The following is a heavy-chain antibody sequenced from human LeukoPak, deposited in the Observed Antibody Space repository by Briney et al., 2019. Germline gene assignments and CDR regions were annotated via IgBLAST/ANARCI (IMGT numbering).Heavy chain of an antibody. Sequence: GGSLRLSCAASGFTFSNYPMHWVRQAPGKGLEWLAVISSDGGTKYYADSVQGRFTVSRDNSQNTLSLQMNSLRPEHTAVFYCGRRGSSSWYGGGWAYWGREIRVPVSS. J-gene: IGHJ4*02. CDR3: GRRGSSSWYGGGWAY. CDR2: ISSDGGTK. CDR1: GFTFSNYP. V-gene: IGHV3-30-3*01. D-gene: IGHD6-13*01.